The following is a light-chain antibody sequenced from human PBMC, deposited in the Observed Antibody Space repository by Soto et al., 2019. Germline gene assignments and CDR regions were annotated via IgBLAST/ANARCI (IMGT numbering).Light chain of an antibody. CDR1: QSVGSN. J-gene: IGKJ1*01. CDR2: GAS. CDR3: QQYENWPRT. Sequence: EIVITQSPSTLSVSQGERATLSCRASQSVGSNLAWYQQKPGQAPRLLIYGASTRATGIPARFSGSGSGTEFTLTISSLQSEDFAVYYCQQYENWPRTFGQGTKVDI. V-gene: IGKV3-15*01.